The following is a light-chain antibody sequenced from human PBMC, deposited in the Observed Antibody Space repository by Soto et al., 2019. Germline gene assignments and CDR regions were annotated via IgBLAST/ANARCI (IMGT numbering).Light chain of an antibody. CDR3: QQYNNWPIT. CDR2: GAS. CDR1: QSISTN. J-gene: IGKJ5*01. V-gene: IGKV3-15*01. Sequence: ETVMTQTPATLSVSPGDRATLSCRASQSISTNLAWYQQKPGQAPRLLIYGASARATGIPARFRGSGSGTDFTLTISSLQSEDFAVYYCQQYNNWPITFGQGTRLEIK.